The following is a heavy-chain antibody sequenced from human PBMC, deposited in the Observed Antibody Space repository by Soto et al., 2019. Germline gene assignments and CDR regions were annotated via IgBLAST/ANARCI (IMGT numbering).Heavy chain of an antibody. J-gene: IGHJ6*02. D-gene: IGHD6-19*01. CDR3: AREGYSSGTYYYYYGMDV. CDR1: GFTFSSYG. CDR2: IWYDGSNK. V-gene: IGHV3-33*08. Sequence: GGSLRRSCSASGFTFSSYGMHWVRQAPGKGLEWVAVIWYDGSNKYYADSVKGRFTISRDNSKNTLYLQMNSLRAEDTAVYYCAREGYSSGTYYYYYGMDVWGQGTTVTVSS.